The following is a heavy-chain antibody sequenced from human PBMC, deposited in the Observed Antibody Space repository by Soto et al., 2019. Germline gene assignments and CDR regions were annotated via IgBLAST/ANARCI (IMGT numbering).Heavy chain of an antibody. CDR3: AKDISHYFGVVWFDP. V-gene: IGHV3-9*01. J-gene: IGHJ5*02. CDR2: ISWNSGSI. CDR1: GFTFDDYA. D-gene: IGHD3-3*01. Sequence: EVQLVESGGGLVQPGRSLRLSCAASGFTFDDYAMHWVRQAPGKGLEWVSGISWNSGSIGYADSVKGRFTISRDNAKNSLYLQMNSLRAEDTALYYCAKDISHYFGVVWFDPWGQGTLVTVSS.